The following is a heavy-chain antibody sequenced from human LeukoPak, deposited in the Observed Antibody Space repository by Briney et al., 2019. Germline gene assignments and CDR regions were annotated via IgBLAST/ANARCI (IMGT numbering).Heavy chain of an antibody. D-gene: IGHD3-10*01. V-gene: IGHV3-74*01. CDR1: GTSW. CDR2: IKTDGSST. J-gene: IGHJ4*02. Sequence: PGGSLRLSCEGSGTSWMHWVRQVPGKGLVWVSRIKTDGSSTSYADSVKGRFTISRDNVKNTLCLQMNSLRAEDTAVYYCAAGDGVIMNYWGQGTLVTVSS. CDR3: AAGDGVIMNY.